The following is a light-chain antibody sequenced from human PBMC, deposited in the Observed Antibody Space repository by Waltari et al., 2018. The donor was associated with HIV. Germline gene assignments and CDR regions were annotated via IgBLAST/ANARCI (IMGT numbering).Light chain of an antibody. J-gene: IGLJ3*02. Sequence: SYVLIQSPSVSVAPGKTANITCGGKNIGRESVHGYQQKTGQAPMLVVYYDNDRPSGIPGRFSGSNSGNTATLTSSRVEAGDGADYYCQVWYGSNDRLYVFGGGTKLTVL. V-gene: IGLV3-21*03. CDR3: QVWYGSNDRLYV. CDR1: NIGRES. CDR2: YDN.